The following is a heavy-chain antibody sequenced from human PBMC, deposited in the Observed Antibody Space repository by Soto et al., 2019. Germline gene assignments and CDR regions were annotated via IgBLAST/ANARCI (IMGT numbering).Heavy chain of an antibody. J-gene: IGHJ4*01. CDR2: ISYDGSNK. Sequence: LSLTCAVYGGSFSGYYWTWVRQAPGKGLEWVAAISYDGSNKYYADSVKGRFTISRDNSRNTVYLQMNSLRAEDTAVYYCAKDHCGSPTCYSYFDSWGQGILVTVSS. CDR1: GGSFSGYY. D-gene: IGHD2-2*01. CDR3: AKDHCGSPTCYSYFDS. V-gene: IGHV3-30*18.